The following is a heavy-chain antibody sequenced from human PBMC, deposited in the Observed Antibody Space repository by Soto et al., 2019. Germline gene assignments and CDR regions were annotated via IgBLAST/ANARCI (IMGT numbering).Heavy chain of an antibody. CDR2: ISGNGNSA. CDR1: GFTFRDYA. V-gene: IGHV3-23*01. Sequence: VQLLESGGGLVQPGGSLRLSCAASGFTFRDYAMNWVRLSPGKGLEWVSDISGNGNSARYADSVKGRFTISRDNSKDMLYLPMNSLRVDDTAVYYCGKERRGSGWSVCNFWGQGSLVTVSS. D-gene: IGHD6-19*01. J-gene: IGHJ4*02. CDR3: GKERRGSGWSVCNF.